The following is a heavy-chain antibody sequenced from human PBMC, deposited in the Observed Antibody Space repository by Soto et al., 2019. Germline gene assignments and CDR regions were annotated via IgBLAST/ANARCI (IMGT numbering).Heavy chain of an antibody. CDR1: GFTVNSNY. D-gene: IGHD2-2*01. CDR3: ARGYCSSTSCYACDY. V-gene: IGHV3-53*04. Sequence: GGSLRLSCAASGFTVNSNYMSWVRQAPGKGLEWVSVIYSGGDTYYADSVKGRFTISRHNSKNTLYLQMNSLRSEDTAVYYCARGYCSSTSCYACDYWGQGTLVTVSS. CDR2: IYSGGDT. J-gene: IGHJ4*02.